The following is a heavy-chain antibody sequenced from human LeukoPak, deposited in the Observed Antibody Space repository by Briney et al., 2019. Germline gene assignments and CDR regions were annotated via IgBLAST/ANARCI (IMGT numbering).Heavy chain of an antibody. J-gene: IGHJ4*02. D-gene: IGHD3-3*01. Sequence: GGSLRLSCAASGFTFSSYAMSWVRQAPGKGLEWVSAISGSGGSTYYADSVKGRFTISRDNSKNTLYLQMNSRRAEDTAVYYCAKAPYYDFWSGYYPFDYWGQGTLVTVSS. CDR3: AKAPYYDFWSGYYPFDY. CDR1: GFTFSSYA. V-gene: IGHV3-23*01. CDR2: ISGSGGST.